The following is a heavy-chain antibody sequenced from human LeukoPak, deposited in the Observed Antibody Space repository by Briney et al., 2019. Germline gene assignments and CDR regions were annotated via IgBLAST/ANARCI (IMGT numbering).Heavy chain of an antibody. CDR3: VKDNEAGGSPFDR. CDR2: IKSDGSST. CDR1: GFTFSSHR. D-gene: IGHD1-1*01. Sequence: GGSLRLSCAASGFTFSSHRMHWVRQAPGKGLVWVSRIKSDGSSTSYADSVKGRFTISRDNSKNTLYLQMSSLRAVDTAVYYCVKDNEAGGSPFDRWGQGTLVTVSS. V-gene: IGHV3-74*01. J-gene: IGHJ4*02.